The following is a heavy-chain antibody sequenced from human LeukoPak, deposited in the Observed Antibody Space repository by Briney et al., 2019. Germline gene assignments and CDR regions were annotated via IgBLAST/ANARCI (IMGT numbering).Heavy chain of an antibody. Sequence: GGSLRLSCTASGFTFINYAMSWVRQAPGKGLEWVSIIGGSGGNTYYANSVKGRFTISRDNSKNTLYLQMNSLRAEDTAVYYCARDTGVVVAFDYWGQGALVTVSS. V-gene: IGHV3-23*01. CDR2: IGGSGGNT. D-gene: IGHD2-15*01. CDR3: ARDTGVVVAFDY. CDR1: GFTFINYA. J-gene: IGHJ4*02.